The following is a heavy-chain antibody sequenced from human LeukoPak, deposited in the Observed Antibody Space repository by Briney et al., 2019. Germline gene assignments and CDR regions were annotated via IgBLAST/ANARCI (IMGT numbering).Heavy chain of an antibody. CDR2: ISGDGGVT. D-gene: IGHD5-24*01. CDR3: AKANRDGYNYYDY. V-gene: IGHV3-23*01. CDR1: GFTFSSYA. Sequence: GGSLRLSCAASGFTFSSYAMSWVRQAPGKGLEWVLTISGDGGVTYYADSVKGRFTSSRDNSKGTMYLQMNSLRAEDTAAYYCAKANRDGYNYYDYWGQGTLVTVSS. J-gene: IGHJ4*02.